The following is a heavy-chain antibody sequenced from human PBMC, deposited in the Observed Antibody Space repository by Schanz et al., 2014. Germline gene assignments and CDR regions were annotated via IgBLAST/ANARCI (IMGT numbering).Heavy chain of an antibody. CDR3: ARGGSMVQEINFAY. D-gene: IGHD3-10*01. J-gene: IGHJ4*02. V-gene: IGHV1-46*03. CDR1: GYPFVSYS. Sequence: VQLVQSGAEAKNPGASVKVSCKASGYPFVSYSMHWVRQAPGQGLEWMGIINPSGGGTSYALRFQDRVTVTRDTSRSTVYMELSSLRSEDTAVYYCARGGSMVQEINFAYWGQGTLXAVSS. CDR2: INPSGGGT.